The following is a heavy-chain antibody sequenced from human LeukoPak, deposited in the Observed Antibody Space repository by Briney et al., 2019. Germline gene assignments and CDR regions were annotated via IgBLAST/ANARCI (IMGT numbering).Heavy chain of an antibody. CDR3: ARGQQLVQGRDWFDP. CDR1: GYTFTSYD. J-gene: IGHJ5*02. V-gene: IGHV1-46*01. D-gene: IGHD6-13*01. CDR2: INPSGGST. Sequence: ASVKVSCKASGYTFTSYDINWVRQAPGQGLEWMGIINPSGGSTSYAQKFQGRVTMTRDTSTSTVYMELSSLRSEDTAVYYCARGQQLVQGRDWFDPWGQGTLVTVSS.